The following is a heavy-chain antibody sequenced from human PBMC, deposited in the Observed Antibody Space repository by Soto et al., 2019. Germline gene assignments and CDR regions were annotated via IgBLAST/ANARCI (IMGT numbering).Heavy chain of an antibody. D-gene: IGHD4-17*01. CDR1: GGTFRSYS. V-gene: IGHV1-69*01. CDR3: ARERYRVYGDTVLNYYYYGMDV. Sequence: GAPMKVSLKASGGTFRSYSLNWVRHGPGQGLEGVGGIIPIFGTANYAQKFQGRVTITADESTRTAYMELSSLRSEDTAVYYCARERYRVYGDTVLNYYYYGMDVWGQGTTVTVSS. J-gene: IGHJ6*02. CDR2: IIPIFGTA.